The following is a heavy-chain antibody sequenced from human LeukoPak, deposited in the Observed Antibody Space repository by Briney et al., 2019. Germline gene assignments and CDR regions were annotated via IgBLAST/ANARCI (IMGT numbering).Heavy chain of an antibody. CDR1: GFTFDDYA. CDR2: ISWNSGSI. J-gene: IGHJ3*02. CDR3: AKDMRISSSYAFDI. V-gene: IGHV3-9*03. D-gene: IGHD6-13*01. Sequence: GGSLRLSCAASGFTFDDYAMHWVRQASGKGLERVSGISWNSGSIGYADSVKGRFTISRDNAKNSLYLQMNSLRAEDMALYYCAKDMRISSSYAFDIWGQGTMVTVSS.